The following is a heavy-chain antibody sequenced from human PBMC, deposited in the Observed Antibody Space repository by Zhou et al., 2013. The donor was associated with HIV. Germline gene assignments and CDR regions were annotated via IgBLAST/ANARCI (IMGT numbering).Heavy chain of an antibody. V-gene: IGHV1-69*12. CDR3: AALPVGNWGFDFDC. D-gene: IGHD7-27*01. Sequence: QVQLVQSGAEVKKPGSSVKVSCKTSGGTFSTYAISWVRQAPGQGLEWMGGIIPFFGTPNYAQKFQGRVAITAAESTSTAYMELSSLRSDDTAVYFCAALPVGNWGFDFDCVGPREPWSLSPQ. CDR1: GGTFSTYA. J-gene: IGHJ4*02. CDR2: IIPFFGTP.